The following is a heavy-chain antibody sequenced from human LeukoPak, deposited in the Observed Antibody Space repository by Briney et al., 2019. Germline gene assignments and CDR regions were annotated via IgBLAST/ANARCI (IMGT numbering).Heavy chain of an antibody. CDR1: GGTIGSINYY. CDR3: ARQQRYYYGSGPQLLSWFDP. V-gene: IGHV4-39*01. Sequence: SETLSLTCTVSGGTIGSINYYWAWIRQPPGKSLEWIGTIYYSGSTYYNPSLKSRVTLSTGTSETQFSLKLTSVTAADTAVYYCARQQRYYYGSGPQLLSWFDPWGQGTLVTVSS. D-gene: IGHD3-10*01. CDR2: IYYSGST. J-gene: IGHJ5*02.